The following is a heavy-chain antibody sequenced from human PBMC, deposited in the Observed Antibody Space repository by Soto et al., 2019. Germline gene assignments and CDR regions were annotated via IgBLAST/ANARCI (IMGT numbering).Heavy chain of an antibody. CDR1: GYTFTNYD. CDR3: ARGCSSTSCYRGYFDY. V-gene: IGHV1-8*01. Sequence: GASVKVSCKASGYTFTNYDINWVRHATGQRLEWMGWMNANNGNTEYAQKFQGRVTITRDTSASTAYMELSSLRSEDTAVYYCARGCSSTSCYRGYFDYWGQGTLVTVSS. J-gene: IGHJ4*02. CDR2: MNANNGNT. D-gene: IGHD2-2*02.